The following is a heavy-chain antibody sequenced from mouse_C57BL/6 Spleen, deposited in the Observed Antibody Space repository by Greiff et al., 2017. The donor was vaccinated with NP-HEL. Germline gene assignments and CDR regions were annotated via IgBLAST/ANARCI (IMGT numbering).Heavy chain of an antibody. D-gene: IGHD2-3*01. V-gene: IGHV10-1*01. J-gene: IGHJ4*01. CDR2: IRSKSNNYAT. CDR3: VRADGYSYAMDY. Sequence: EVQGVESGGGLVQPKGSLKLSCAASGFSFNTYAMNWVRQAPGKGLEWVARIRSKSNNYATYYADSVKDRFTISRDDSESMLYLQMNNWKTVDTAMYYCVRADGYSYAMDYWGQGTSVTVSS. CDR1: GFSFNTYA.